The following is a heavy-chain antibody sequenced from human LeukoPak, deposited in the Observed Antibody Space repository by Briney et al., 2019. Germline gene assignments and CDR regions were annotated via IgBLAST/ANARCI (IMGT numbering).Heavy chain of an antibody. V-gene: IGHV3-48*02. CDR1: GFTFSSYS. J-gene: IGHJ4*02. CDR3: ARDHTSSWYYFDY. CDR2: ISTGSSNI. D-gene: IGHD6-13*01. Sequence: GVSLRLSCAASGFTFSSYSMNWVRQAPGKGLEWVSYISTGSSNIYYADSVKGRFTISRDNAKNSLYLQMNSLRDEDTAVYYCARDHTSSWYYFDYWGQGTLVTVSS.